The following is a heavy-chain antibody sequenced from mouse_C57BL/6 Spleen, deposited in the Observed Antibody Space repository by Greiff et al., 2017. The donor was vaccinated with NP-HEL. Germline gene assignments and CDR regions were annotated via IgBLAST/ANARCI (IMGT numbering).Heavy chain of an antibody. J-gene: IGHJ2*01. CDR1: GFTFSSYA. CDR2: ISDGGSYT. CDR3: ARDLIYYDYDVGFDY. D-gene: IGHD2-4*01. Sequence: EVMLVESGGGLVKPGGSLKLSCAASGFTFSSYAMSWVRQTPEKRLEWVATISDGGSYTYYPDNVKGRFTISRDNAKNNLYLQMSHLKSEDTAMYYCARDLIYYDYDVGFDYWGQGTTLTVSS. V-gene: IGHV5-4*01.